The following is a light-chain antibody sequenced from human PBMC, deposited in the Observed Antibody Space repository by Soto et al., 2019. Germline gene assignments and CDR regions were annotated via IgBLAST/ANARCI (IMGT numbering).Light chain of an antibody. J-gene: IGKJ4*01. Sequence: AIELTQSPSSLSASVGDSVTITCRASQGISTTLAWYQQKPGKGPELLIYDASTWESGVPSRFSGSGSGTDFTLTISSLQPEDFATYFCHQYNSYPLTFGGGTKVVIK. CDR2: DAS. CDR3: HQYNSYPLT. V-gene: IGKV1-13*02. CDR1: QGISTT.